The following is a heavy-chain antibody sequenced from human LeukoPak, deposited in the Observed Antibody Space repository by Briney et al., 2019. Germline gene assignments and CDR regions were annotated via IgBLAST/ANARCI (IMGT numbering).Heavy chain of an antibody. V-gene: IGHV4-4*07. CDR3: ARLDGSYPPYYYYYMDV. J-gene: IGHJ6*03. Sequence: SETLSLTCTVSGGSISSYYWSWIRRPAGKGLEWIGRIYTSGSTNYNPSLKSRVTMSVDTSKNQFSLKLSSVTAADTAVYYCARLDGSYPPYYYYYMDVWGKGTTVTVSS. D-gene: IGHD1-26*01. CDR2: IYTSGST. CDR1: GGSISSYY.